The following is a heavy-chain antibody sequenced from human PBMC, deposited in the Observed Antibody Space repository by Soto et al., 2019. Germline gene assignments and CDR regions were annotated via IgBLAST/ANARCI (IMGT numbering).Heavy chain of an antibody. Sequence: GDKFSSPGISWERHAPGQGLEWMGWIRAYNGNTNYAQKLQGRVTMTTDTSTSTAYMELRSLRSDDTAVYYCARRGERFATLNVLDYWGQGPLFPVSS. CDR3: ARRGERFATLNVLDY. CDR1: GDKFSSPG. D-gene: IGHD1-1*01. J-gene: IGHJ4*02. V-gene: IGHV1-18*04. CDR2: IRAYNGNT.